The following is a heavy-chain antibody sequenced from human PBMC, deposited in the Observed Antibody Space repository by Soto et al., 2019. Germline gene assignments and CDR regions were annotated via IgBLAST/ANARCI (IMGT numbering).Heavy chain of an antibody. Sequence: QVQLVESGGGVVQPGRSLRLSCAASGFTFSGYGVHWVRQAPGKGLEWVAVISYDGSNKYYADSVKGRFTISRDNSKNTLYLQMNSLRAEDTAVYYCAKEDCSGGSCYSDYQYYYGMDVW. CDR2: ISYDGSNK. J-gene: IGHJ6*01. CDR1: GFTFSGYG. CDR3: AKEDCSGGSCYSDYQYYYGMDV. D-gene: IGHD2-15*01. V-gene: IGHV3-30*18.